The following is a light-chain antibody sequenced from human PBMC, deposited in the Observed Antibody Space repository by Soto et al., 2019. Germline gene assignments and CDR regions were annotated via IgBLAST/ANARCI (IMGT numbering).Light chain of an antibody. CDR3: QQRNSSPIT. V-gene: IGKV1-9*01. CDR2: GVS. J-gene: IGKJ5*01. CDR1: PAISSY. Sequence: DTQLTQSPSFLSASVGDRVTITCRASPAISSYLAWYQQKPGKAPKLLIYGVSTLQSGVPSRFSGSGSGTEFPLTVSSLQPEYFATYYCQQRNSSPITFGQGTRLEVK.